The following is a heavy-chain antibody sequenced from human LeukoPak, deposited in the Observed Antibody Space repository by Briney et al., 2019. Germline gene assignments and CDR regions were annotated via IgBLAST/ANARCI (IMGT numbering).Heavy chain of an antibody. CDR2: IYNSGST. CDR1: GGSISSNY. V-gene: IGHV4-59*01. CDR3: AGASRVRLDY. J-gene: IGHJ4*02. Sequence: PSETLSRTGTVSGGSISSNYWSWIRQPPGKGREWIGYIYNSGSTIYNPSLKSRVNITVDTSKNQFSLKLSSVTAADTAVYYCAGASRVRLDYWGQGTLVTVSS. D-gene: IGHD4/OR15-4a*01.